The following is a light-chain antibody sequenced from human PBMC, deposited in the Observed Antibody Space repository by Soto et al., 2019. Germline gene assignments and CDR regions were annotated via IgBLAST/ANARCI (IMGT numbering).Light chain of an antibody. Sequence: DIVMTQSALSLPVTPGATASISCRSSQSLLYSDGYNSVDWYLQKPGQSPKLLIYLGSNRASGVPDRFSGRGSGTDFTLKISRVEAEDVGVYYCMQALQTPITFGQGTRLEIK. CDR3: MQALQTPIT. J-gene: IGKJ5*01. CDR2: LGS. V-gene: IGKV2-28*01. CDR1: QSLLYSDGYNS.